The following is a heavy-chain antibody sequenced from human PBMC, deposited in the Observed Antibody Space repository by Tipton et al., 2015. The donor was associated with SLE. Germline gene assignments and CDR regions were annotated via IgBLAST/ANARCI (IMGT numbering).Heavy chain of an antibody. CDR1: GFTFSSYA. CDR3: AKDRRIQLWLTYFDY. Sequence: SLRLSCAASGFTFSSYAMHWVRQAPGKGLEWVAVISYDGSNKYYADSVKGRFTISRDNSKNTLYLQMNSLRAEDTAVYYCAKDRRIQLWLTYFDYWGQGTLVTVSS. D-gene: IGHD5-18*01. J-gene: IGHJ4*02. CDR2: ISYDGSNK. V-gene: IGHV3-30*04.